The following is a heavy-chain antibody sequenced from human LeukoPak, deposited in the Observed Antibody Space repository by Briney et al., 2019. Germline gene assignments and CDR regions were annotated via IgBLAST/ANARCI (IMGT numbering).Heavy chain of an antibody. V-gene: IGHV4-4*07. D-gene: IGHD2-15*01. CDR3: ARGFTGIGWFDP. CDR2: IYYTGST. J-gene: IGHJ5*02. CDR1: GGSIGAYY. Sequence: SETLSLTCTVSGGSIGAYYWTWIRQPPGKGLVWIGRIYYTGSTTYNPSLGSRVTMSVDTPKAQFSLNLSSVTAADTAIYFCARGFTGIGWFDPWGQGMQVTVSS.